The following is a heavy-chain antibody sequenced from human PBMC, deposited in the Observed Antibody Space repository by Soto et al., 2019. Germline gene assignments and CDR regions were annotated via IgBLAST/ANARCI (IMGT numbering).Heavy chain of an antibody. V-gene: IGHV3-23*01. J-gene: IGHJ4*02. Sequence: GGSLRLSCAASGFTFSSYAMSWVRQAPGKGLEWVSVISGSGATADYADSVKGRFTISRDNSKNTLYLQMNSLRAEDTAVYYCAKDAGYTYGYYGYWGQGTLVTVSS. CDR2: ISGSGATA. D-gene: IGHD5-18*01. CDR3: AKDAGYTYGYYGY. CDR1: GFTFSSYA.